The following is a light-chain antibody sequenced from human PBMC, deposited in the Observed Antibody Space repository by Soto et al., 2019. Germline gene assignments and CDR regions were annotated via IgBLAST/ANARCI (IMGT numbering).Light chain of an antibody. CDR3: CSYAGSSTSV. CDR1: SSDVGGYNF. V-gene: IGLV2-11*01. Sequence: QSALTQPRSVFGSPGQSVTISCTGTSSDVGGYNFVSWYQHHPGKAPKLMIYDVNKRPSGVPDRFSGSKSGNTASLSISGLQAEDEADYYCCSYAGSSTSVFGGGTKLTVL. CDR2: DVN. J-gene: IGLJ2*01.